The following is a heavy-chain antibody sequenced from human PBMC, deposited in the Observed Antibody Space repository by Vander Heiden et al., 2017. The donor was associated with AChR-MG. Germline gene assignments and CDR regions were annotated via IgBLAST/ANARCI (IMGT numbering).Heavy chain of an antibody. Sequence: VQLVQSGAEVKKPGASVTVSCKASGYVFTSYYMHLVRQARGQRLEWMGIINPSGGRTSYIQKYQGRVTMTRDTSTSTVYMELSSMRSEDTAVYYCARDGSRNAFDIWGQGTMVTVSS. V-gene: IGHV1-46*01. CDR1: GYVFTSYY. D-gene: IGHD3-10*01. J-gene: IGHJ3*02. CDR3: ARDGSRNAFDI. CDR2: INPSGGRT.